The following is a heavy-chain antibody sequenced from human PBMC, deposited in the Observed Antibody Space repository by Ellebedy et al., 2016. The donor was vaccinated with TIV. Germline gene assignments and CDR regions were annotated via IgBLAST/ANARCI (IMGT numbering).Heavy chain of an antibody. D-gene: IGHD6-19*01. CDR2: IKQDGSET. V-gene: IGHV3-7*01. CDR3: ARDQWLGRAYYFDS. J-gene: IGHJ4*02. Sequence: GGSLRLSCADSGFTFSNYGRTWGRQAPGKGLEWVANIKQDGSETYYVDSVKGRFAISRDNAKNSLYLQMNSLGDEDTAVYYCARDQWLGRAYYFDSWGQGTLVTVSS. CDR1: GFTFSNYG.